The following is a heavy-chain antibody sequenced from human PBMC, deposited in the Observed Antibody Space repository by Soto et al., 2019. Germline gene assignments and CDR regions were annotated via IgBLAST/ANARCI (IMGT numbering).Heavy chain of an antibody. CDR1: GGTFNNYA. Sequence: GASVKVSCKASGGTFNNYAISWVRQAPGQRLEWMGWINAGNGNTKYSQKFQGRVTITRDTSASTAYMELSSLRSEDTAVYYCARSIVVVTALDYWGQGTLVTVSS. CDR3: ARSIVVVTALDY. CDR2: INAGNGNT. V-gene: IGHV1-3*01. D-gene: IGHD2-21*02. J-gene: IGHJ4*02.